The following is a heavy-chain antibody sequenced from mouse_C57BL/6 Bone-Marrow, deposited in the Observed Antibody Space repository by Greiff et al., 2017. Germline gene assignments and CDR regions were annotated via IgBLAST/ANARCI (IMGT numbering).Heavy chain of an antibody. Sequence: VQLQQPGAELVKPGASVKLSCKASGYTFTSYWMQWVKQRPGQGLEWIGEIDPSDSYTNYNQKFKGKATLTVDTSSSTAYMQLSSLTSEDSAVYYCARPYGFAYWGQGTLVTVSA. J-gene: IGHJ3*01. CDR2: IDPSDSYT. D-gene: IGHD1-1*01. CDR1: GYTFTSYW. CDR3: ARPYGFAY. V-gene: IGHV1-50*01.